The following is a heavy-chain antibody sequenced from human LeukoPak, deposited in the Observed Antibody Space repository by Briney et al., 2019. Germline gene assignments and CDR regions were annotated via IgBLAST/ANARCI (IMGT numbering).Heavy chain of an antibody. V-gene: IGHV4-61*02. Sequence: SQTLSLTCTVSGGSISSGSYYWSWIRQPAGKGLEWIGRIYTSGSTNYNPSLKSRVTISVDTSKNQFSLKLSSVTAADTAVYNCARSYSGYDSQYYFDYWGQGTLVTVSS. CDR1: GGSISSGSYY. D-gene: IGHD5-12*01. CDR3: ARSYSGYDSQYYFDY. CDR2: IYTSGST. J-gene: IGHJ4*02.